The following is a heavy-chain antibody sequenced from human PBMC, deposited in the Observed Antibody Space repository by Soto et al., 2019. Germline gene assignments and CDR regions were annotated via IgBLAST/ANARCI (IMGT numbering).Heavy chain of an antibody. D-gene: IGHD2-8*02. J-gene: IGHJ4*02. CDR2: FSLSGTT. Sequence: SETLSLTCTVSVASTTGSFFWSWIRQPAGKGLEWIGRFSLSGTTNYNPSLRSRVTMSADVSKNQFSLRLTSVTAADTALYYCARGMTPPGAPAWYYFDSWGQGTLVTVSS. CDR3: ARGMTPPGAPAWYYFDS. CDR1: VASTTGSFF. V-gene: IGHV4-4*07.